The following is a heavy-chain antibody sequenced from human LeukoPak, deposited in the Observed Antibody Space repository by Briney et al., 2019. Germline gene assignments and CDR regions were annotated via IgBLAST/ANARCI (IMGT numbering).Heavy chain of an antibody. CDR1: GFTHRKYW. CDR3: VRNGGVSGYDLQNY. Sequence: GGALRLSYAHSGFTHRKYWMTWVREAAGKGLEWVAHINQYGSEEHFMDSVRSRFAISRHNAKSSLCLQMKRLRDEETAVYYFVRNGGVSGYDLQNYRGQRTLVTCSS. V-gene: IGHV3-7*01. J-gene: IGHJ4*01. D-gene: IGHD5-12*01. CDR2: INQYGSEE.